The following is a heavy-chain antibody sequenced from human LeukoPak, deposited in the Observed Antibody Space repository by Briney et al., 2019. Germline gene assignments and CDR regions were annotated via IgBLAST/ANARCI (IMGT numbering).Heavy chain of an antibody. Sequence: SGGSPRLSCAASGFTFSDYYMSWIRQAPGKGLEWVSYISSSGSTIYYADSVKGRFTISRDNAKNSLYLQMNSLRAEDTAVYYCARGQLYYDSSGFDYWGQGTLVTVSS. V-gene: IGHV3-11*04. CDR1: GFTFSDYY. CDR3: ARGQLYYDSSGFDY. CDR2: ISSSGSTI. D-gene: IGHD3-22*01. J-gene: IGHJ4*02.